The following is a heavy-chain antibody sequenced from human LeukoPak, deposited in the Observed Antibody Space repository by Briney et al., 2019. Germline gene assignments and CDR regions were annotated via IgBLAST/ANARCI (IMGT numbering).Heavy chain of an antibody. D-gene: IGHD6-13*01. CDR1: GFTFNSYT. J-gene: IGHJ4*02. CDR3: AIATGYSSS. Sequence: PGGSLRLSCAASGFTFNSYTMHWVRQAPGKGLEWVAVISYDGSNKYYADSVKGRFTISRDNSKNTLYLQMNSLRPEDTAVYYCAIATGYSSSWGQGTLVTVSS. V-gene: IGHV3-30*04. CDR2: ISYDGSNK.